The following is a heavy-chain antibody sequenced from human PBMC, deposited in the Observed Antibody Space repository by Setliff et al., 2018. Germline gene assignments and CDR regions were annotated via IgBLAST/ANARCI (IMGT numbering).Heavy chain of an antibody. CDR1: GYTFTNYG. D-gene: IGHD2-21*01. Sequence: ASVKVSCKASGYTFTNYGVTWVRQAPGQGLEWMGWIGAYNGNTYNAHKFQGRVTMTTDTSTRTAYMEVTSLRSDDMAVYYCATEKFPGDWGDYWGQGTLVTVSS. CDR3: ATEKFPGDWGDY. V-gene: IGHV1-18*03. J-gene: IGHJ4*02. CDR2: IGAYNGNT.